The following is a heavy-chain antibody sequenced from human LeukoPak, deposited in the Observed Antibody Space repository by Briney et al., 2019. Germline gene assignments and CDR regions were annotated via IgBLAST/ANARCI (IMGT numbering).Heavy chain of an antibody. CDR2: MNPNSGNT. CDR1: GYTFTSYD. J-gene: IGHJ4*02. D-gene: IGHD5-24*01. Sequence: ASVKVSCKASGYTFTSYDINWVRQATGQGLEWMGWMNPNSGNTGCAQKFQGRVTITRNTSISTAYMELSSLRSEDTAVYYCARAFRDGYKLSYWGQGTLVTVSS. CDR3: ARAFRDGYKLSY. V-gene: IGHV1-8*03.